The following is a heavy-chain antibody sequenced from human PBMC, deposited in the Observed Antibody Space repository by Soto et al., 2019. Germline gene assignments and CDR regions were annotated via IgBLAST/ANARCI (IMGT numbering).Heavy chain of an antibody. J-gene: IGHJ6*02. V-gene: IGHV1-18*01. CDR1: GYTFTSYG. Sequence: QVQLVQSGAEVKTPGASVKVSCKASGYTFTSYGVSWVRQAPGQGLEWMGWISAYNGDTNYAQKVQGRVTMTTDTSATTTYRELRSLRPDDTAVYYCARDQGAGQYGMDVWGQGTTVTVSS. CDR2: ISAYNGDT. CDR3: ARDQGAGQYGMDV.